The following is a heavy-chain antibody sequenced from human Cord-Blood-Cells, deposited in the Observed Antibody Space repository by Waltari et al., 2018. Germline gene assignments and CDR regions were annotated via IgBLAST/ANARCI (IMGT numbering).Heavy chain of an antibody. D-gene: IGHD3-22*01. CDR1: GGSISSSSYY. J-gene: IGHJ4*02. CDR2: IYYSGST. V-gene: IGHV4-39*01. CDR3: ARSLPYYYDSSGYPDY. Sequence: QLQLQESGPGLVKPSETLSLTCTGSGGSISSSSYYWGWIRQPPGKGLEWIGSIYYSGSTYYNPSLKSRVTISVDTSKNQFSLKLSSVTAADTAVYYCARSLPYYYDSSGYPDYWGQGTLVTVSS.